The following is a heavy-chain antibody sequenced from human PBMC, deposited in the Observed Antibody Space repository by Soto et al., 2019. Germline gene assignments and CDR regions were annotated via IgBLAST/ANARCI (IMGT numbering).Heavy chain of an antibody. CDR1: GFTFSSSA. CDR2: ISGSGVTT. CDR3: AKMAYFGDPPGGDS. Sequence: GGSLRLSCAVSGFTFSSSAMSWVRRAPGKGLEWVSAISGSGVTTYYADSVEGRFTISRDNSKNTLHLQMNSLGAEDTALYYCAKMAYFGDPPGGDSWGQGTLVTVSS. J-gene: IGHJ4*02. V-gene: IGHV3-23*01. D-gene: IGHD3-10*01.